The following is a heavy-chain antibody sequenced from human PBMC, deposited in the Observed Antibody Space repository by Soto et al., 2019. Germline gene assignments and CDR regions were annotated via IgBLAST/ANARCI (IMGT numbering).Heavy chain of an antibody. CDR1: GFTFSSYA. CDR2: ISGSGGST. D-gene: IGHD3-3*01. V-gene: IGHV3-23*01. J-gene: IGHJ4*02. Sequence: EVQLLESGGGLVQPGGSLRLSCAASGFTFSSYAMSWVRQAPGKGLEWVSAISGSGGSTYYADSVKGRFTISRDNSKNTLYLQMNSLRAEDTAVYYCAKAEGVLRFLAYYFDYWGQGTLVTVSS. CDR3: AKAEGVLRFLAYYFDY.